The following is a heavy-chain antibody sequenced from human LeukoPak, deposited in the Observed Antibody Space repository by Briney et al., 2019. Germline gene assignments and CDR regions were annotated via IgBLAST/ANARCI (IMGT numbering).Heavy chain of an antibody. CDR2: IYYSGST. J-gene: IGHJ5*02. CDR3: ARVGDILTGYYPWEPWFDP. D-gene: IGHD3-9*01. V-gene: IGHV4-30-4*01. CDR1: GGSTSSGDYY. Sequence: PSQTLSLTCTVSGGSTSSGDYYWSWIRQPPGKGLEWIGYIYYSGSTYYNPSLKSLVTISVDTSKNQFSLKLSSVTAADTAVYYCARVGDILTGYYPWEPWFDPWGQGTLVTVSS.